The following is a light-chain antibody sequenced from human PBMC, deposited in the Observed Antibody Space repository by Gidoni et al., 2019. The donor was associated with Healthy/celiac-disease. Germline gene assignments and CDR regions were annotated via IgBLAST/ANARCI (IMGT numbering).Light chain of an antibody. Sequence: QSALTQPAPVSGSPGQSITISCTGTSSDVGGYNYVSWYQQHPGKAPQLMIYEVSNRPSGVSNRFSGSKSGNTASLTISGLQAEDEADYYCSSYTSSSTLVFGGGTKLTVL. CDR1: SSDVGGYNY. J-gene: IGLJ2*01. CDR3: SSYTSSSTLV. V-gene: IGLV2-14*01. CDR2: EVS.